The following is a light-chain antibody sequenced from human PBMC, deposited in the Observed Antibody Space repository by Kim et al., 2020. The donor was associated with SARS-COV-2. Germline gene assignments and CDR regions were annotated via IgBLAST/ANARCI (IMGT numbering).Light chain of an antibody. Sequence: GQRVTFSCSGSNPNTGSNYVSWYQQLPGTAPKLLIYRNNQRPSGVPDRFSGSKSGTSASLAVSGLRSADEADYYCATWDDSLNGYVFGTGTKVTVL. CDR3: ATWDDSLNGYV. J-gene: IGLJ1*01. CDR1: NPNTGSNY. CDR2: RNN. V-gene: IGLV1-47*01.